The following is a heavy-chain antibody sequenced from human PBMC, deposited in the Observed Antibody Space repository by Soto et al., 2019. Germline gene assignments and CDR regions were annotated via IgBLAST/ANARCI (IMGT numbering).Heavy chain of an antibody. Sequence: GGSLRLSCLASGFTFASCGMNWVRQAPGKGLEWVAGISQTGANTYYADSVRGRFIISRDNSRNTVSLEMNSLRGEDSALYYCASEGPQTTWNFDFWGQGTKVTVSS. V-gene: IGHV3-23*01. CDR1: GFTFASCG. D-gene: IGHD1-1*01. CDR2: ISQTGANT. J-gene: IGHJ4*02. CDR3: ASEGPQTTWNFDF.